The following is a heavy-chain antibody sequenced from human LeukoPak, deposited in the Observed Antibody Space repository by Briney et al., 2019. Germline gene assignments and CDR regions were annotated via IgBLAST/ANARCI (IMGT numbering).Heavy chain of an antibody. Sequence: SETLSLTCAVYGGSFSGYYWSWIRQPPGKGLEWIGEINHSGSTNYNPSLRSRVTISVDTSKNQFSLKLSSVTAADTAVYYCARDGVVVPAAKIRDRAMDVWGKGTTVTVSS. V-gene: IGHV4-34*01. CDR2: INHSGST. D-gene: IGHD2-2*01. CDR3: ARDGVVVPAAKIRDRAMDV. CDR1: GGSFSGYY. J-gene: IGHJ6*03.